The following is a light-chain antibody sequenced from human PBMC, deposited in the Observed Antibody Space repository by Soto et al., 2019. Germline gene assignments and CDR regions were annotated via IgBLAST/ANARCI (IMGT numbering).Light chain of an antibody. Sequence: EIVMTQSPATLSVSPGERATLSCRASQSVRSNLAWYQQKPGHAPRLLIFGASTWATGIPARFRGSGSGTEFTLTISTLQSEDFEVYYCQQYNNWPLTFGGGTKVDIK. V-gene: IGKV3-15*01. CDR1: QSVRSN. CDR2: GAS. CDR3: QQYNNWPLT. J-gene: IGKJ4*01.